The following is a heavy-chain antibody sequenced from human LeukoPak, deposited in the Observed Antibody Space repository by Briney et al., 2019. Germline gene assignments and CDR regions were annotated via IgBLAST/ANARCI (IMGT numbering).Heavy chain of an antibody. D-gene: IGHD4-17*01. CDR1: GYTFTSYG. J-gene: IGHJ6*03. Sequence: ASVKVSCKTSGYTFTSYGLSWVRQAPGQGLEWMGWIITYNGNTYYSQKLQGRVTMTTDTSTSTAYMELRSLRSDDAAVYYCAKTTVTSEEYFYYYMDVWGKGTTVTVSS. V-gene: IGHV1-18*01. CDR3: AKTTVTSEEYFYYYMDV. CDR2: IITYNGNT.